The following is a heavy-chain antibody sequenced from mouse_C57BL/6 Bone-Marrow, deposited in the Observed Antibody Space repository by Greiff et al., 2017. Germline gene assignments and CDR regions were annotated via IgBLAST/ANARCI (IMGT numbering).Heavy chain of an antibody. CDR3: ARVTTVVATDY. CDR1: GYAFSSYW. V-gene: IGHV1-80*01. CDR2: IYPGDGDT. Sequence: QVQLQQSGAELVKPGASVKISCKASGYAFSSYWMNWVKQRPGKGLEWIGQIYPGDGDTNYNGKFKGKATLTADKSSSTAYMQLSSLTSEDSAVYFCARVTTVVATDYWGQGTTLTVSS. J-gene: IGHJ2*01. D-gene: IGHD1-1*01.